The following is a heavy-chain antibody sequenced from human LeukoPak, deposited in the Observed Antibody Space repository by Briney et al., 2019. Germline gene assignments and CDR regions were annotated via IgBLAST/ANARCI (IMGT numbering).Heavy chain of an antibody. CDR1: GYSFTSYW. Sequence: GESLKISCKGSGYSFTSYWIGWVRQMPGKGLEWMGMIYPGDSDTRYSPSFQGQVTISADKSTSTASLQWSSLKASDTAMYYCARRLCSGGSCYYFDYWGLGTLVTVSS. J-gene: IGHJ4*02. CDR3: ARRLCSGGSCYYFDY. CDR2: IYPGDSDT. D-gene: IGHD2-15*01. V-gene: IGHV5-51*01.